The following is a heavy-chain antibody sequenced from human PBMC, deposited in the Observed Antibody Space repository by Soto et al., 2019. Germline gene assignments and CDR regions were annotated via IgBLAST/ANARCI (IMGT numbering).Heavy chain of an antibody. CDR2: ISNDGSNK. D-gene: IGHD6-19*01. CDR1: GFSFSTYG. V-gene: IGHV3-30*03. J-gene: IGHJ4*02. Sequence: PGGSLRLSCAASGFSFSTYGMHWVRQAPGKGLEWVAFISNDGSNKYYADSVKGRFTISRDNSKNTLYLQMNSLRAEDTAVYYCARDQKYSSGWFDYWGQGTLVTVSS. CDR3: ARDQKYSSGWFDY.